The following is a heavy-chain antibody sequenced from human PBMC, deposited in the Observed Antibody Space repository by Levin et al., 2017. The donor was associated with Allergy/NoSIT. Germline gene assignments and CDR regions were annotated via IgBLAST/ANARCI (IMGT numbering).Heavy chain of an antibody. V-gene: IGHV4-31*02. CDR3: ARRNNDFWSGYEVY. CDR1: GGSISSGGYY. Sequence: SQTLSLTCTVSGGSISSGGYYWSWIRQHPGKGLEWIGYIYYSGSTYYNPSLKSRVTISVDTSKNQFSLKLSSVTAADTAVYYCARRNNDFWSGYEVYWGQGTLVTVSS. J-gene: IGHJ4*02. CDR2: IYYSGST. D-gene: IGHD3-3*01.